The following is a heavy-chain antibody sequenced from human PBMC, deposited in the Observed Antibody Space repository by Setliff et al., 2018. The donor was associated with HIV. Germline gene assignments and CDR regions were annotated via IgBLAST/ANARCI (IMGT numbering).Heavy chain of an antibody. CDR3: AREGSDHGTYYFDY. J-gene: IGHJ4*02. D-gene: IGHD1-26*01. V-gene: IGHV3-74*01. CDR2: IQNDGSAT. CDR1: GFSFSDYW. Sequence: PGGSLRLSCKVSGFSFSDYWMHWVRRVPGKGLVWVSRIQNDGSATWYADSGKGRFTISRDNARNTLYRQMNSLRADDTGVYYCAREGSDHGTYYFDYWGQGTPVTVSS.